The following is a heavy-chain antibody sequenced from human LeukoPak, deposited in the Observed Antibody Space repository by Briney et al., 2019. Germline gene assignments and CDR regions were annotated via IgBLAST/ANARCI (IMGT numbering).Heavy chain of an antibody. V-gene: IGHV5-51*01. CDR2: IYPGDSDT. CDR1: GFSFTTYW. CDR3: ARHSSYYGGSGGYYADY. D-gene: IGHD3-22*01. Sequence: PGESLKISCKASGFSFTTYWIAWVRQMPGKGLEWMGIIYPGDSDTRYSPSFQGQVTISADKSISTAYLQWSSLKASDTAIYYCARHSSYYGGSGGYYADYWGQGTLVTVSS. J-gene: IGHJ4*02.